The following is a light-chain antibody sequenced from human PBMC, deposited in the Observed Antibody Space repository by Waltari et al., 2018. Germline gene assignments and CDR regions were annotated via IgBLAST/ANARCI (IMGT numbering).Light chain of an antibody. CDR2: EVT. CDR3: SSYAGNDLVI. CDR1: NRDVGSYHY. J-gene: IGLJ2*01. Sequence: QSALTQHASAPGSPGQSITIPRTGTNRDVGSYHYVPCYQQHPGKAPKLMIYEVTNRPSGLSNRFSGSKSGNTASLTITELQAEDEADYYCSSYAGNDLVIFGGGTKLTVL. V-gene: IGLV2-14*01.